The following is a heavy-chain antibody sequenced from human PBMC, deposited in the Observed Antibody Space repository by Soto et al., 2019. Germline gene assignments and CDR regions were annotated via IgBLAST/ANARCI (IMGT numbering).Heavy chain of an antibody. CDR3: ARTPNYILTGKNLYYFDY. CDR1: GGSISSGDYY. D-gene: IGHD3-9*01. J-gene: IGHJ4*02. Sequence: SETLSLTCTVSGGSISSGDYYWSWIRQHPGKGLEWIGYIYYSGSTYYNPSLKSRVTISVDKSKNQFSLKLSSVTAADTAVYYCARTPNYILTGKNLYYFDYWGQGTLVTVSS. CDR2: IYYSGST. V-gene: IGHV4-30-4*01.